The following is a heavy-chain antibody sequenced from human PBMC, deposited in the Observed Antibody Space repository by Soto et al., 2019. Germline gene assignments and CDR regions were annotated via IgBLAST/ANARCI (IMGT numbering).Heavy chain of an antibody. D-gene: IGHD2-8*01. J-gene: IGHJ6*02. CDR3: ARERGMVEHYYYYGMDV. V-gene: IGHV4-61*01. CDR1: GGSVSSGSYY. CDR2: IYYSGST. Sequence: SETLSLTCTVSGGSVSSGSYYWSWIRQPPGKGLEWIGYIYYSGSTNYNPSLKSRVTISVDTSKNQFSLKLSSVTAADTAVYYCARERGMVEHYYYYGMDVWRQRTTVTVSS.